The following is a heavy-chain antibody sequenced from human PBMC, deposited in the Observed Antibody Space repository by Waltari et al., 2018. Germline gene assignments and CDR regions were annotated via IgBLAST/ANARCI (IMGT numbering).Heavy chain of an antibody. CDR3: AIGLWEYQPTGRFDY. V-gene: IGHV1-69*01. D-gene: IGHD2-2*01. J-gene: IGHJ4*02. Sequence: GLEWMGGIIPIFGTANYAQKFQGRVTITADESTSTAYMELSSLRSEDTAVYYCAIGLWEYQPTGRFDYWGQGTLVTVSS. CDR2: IIPIFGTA.